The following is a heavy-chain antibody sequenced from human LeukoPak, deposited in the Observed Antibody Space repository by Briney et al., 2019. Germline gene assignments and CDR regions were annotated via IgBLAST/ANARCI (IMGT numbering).Heavy chain of an antibody. CDR1: GGSISSYY. CDR3: ARTVVVTATSRYFDY. D-gene: IGHD2-21*02. CDR2: IYYSGST. Sequence: SETLSLTCTVSGGSISSYYWSWIRQPPGKGLEWIGYIYYSGSTNYNPSLKSRVTISVDTSKNQFSLKLSSVTAADTAVYYCARTVVVTATSRYFDYWGQGTLVTVSS. V-gene: IGHV4-59*01. J-gene: IGHJ4*02.